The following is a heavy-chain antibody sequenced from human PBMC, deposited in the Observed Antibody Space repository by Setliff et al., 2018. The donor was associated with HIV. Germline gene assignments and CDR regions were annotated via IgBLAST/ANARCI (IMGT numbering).Heavy chain of an antibody. CDR2: IIPLFGTA. D-gene: IGHD2-21*01. J-gene: IGHJ5*02. CDR1: GGTFSGYV. CDR3: ARSRRDCGGGACKSDWFDP. V-gene: IGHV1-69*05. Sequence: ASVKVSCKTSGGTFSGYVLIWVRQAPGQGLEWMGGIIPLFGTANYAQKFQGRVTITTYKSTSTAYMELSSLRSDDTAVYYCARSRRDCGGGACKSDWFDPWGQGTLVTVSS.